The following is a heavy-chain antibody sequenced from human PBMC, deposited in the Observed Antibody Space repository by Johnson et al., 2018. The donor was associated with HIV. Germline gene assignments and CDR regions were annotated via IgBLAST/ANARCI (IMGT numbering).Heavy chain of an antibody. D-gene: IGHD3-22*01. V-gene: IGHV3-11*04. CDR3: ARAYDSSGYYRDDAFDI. J-gene: IGHJ3*02. Sequence: QVQLVESGGGLVQPGGSLRLSCAASGFTFSDYYMSWIRQAPGNGLEWVSYISSSGSTIYYADSVKGRFTISRDNTNNSLFLQMNSLRAEDTAVYYCARAYDSSGYYRDDAFDIWGQGTMVTVSS. CDR1: GFTFSDYY. CDR2: ISSSGSTI.